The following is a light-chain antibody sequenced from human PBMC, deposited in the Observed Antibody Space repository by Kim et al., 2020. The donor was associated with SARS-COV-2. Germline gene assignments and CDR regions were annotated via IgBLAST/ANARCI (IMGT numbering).Light chain of an antibody. Sequence: RATLNCMSIHSVLYSSNNTNYLAWYQQKPGQPPKLLIYWASTRESGVPDRFSGSGSGTDFTLTISSLQAEDVAVYYCQQYYSTPPTFGGGTKVEI. V-gene: IGKV4-1*01. CDR1: HSVLYSSNNTNY. CDR3: QQYYSTPPT. J-gene: IGKJ4*01. CDR2: WAS.